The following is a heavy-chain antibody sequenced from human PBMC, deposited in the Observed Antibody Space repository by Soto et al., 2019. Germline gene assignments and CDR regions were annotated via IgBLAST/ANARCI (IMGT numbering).Heavy chain of an antibody. J-gene: IGHJ4*02. D-gene: IGHD6-19*01. V-gene: IGHV4-59*12. CDR2: IYYSGST. Sequence: PSEALSLTCTVSGGSISRYYWSWIRQPPGKGLEWIGYIYYSGSTNYNPSLKSRVTISVDTSKNQFSLKLSSVTAADTAVYYCARGWSGWRVWLDYWGQGTLITVSS. CDR1: GGSISRYY. CDR3: ARGWSGWRVWLDY.